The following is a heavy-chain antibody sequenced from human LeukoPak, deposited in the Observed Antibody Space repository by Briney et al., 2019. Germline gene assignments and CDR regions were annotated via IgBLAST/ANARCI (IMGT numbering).Heavy chain of an antibody. CDR2: IYYSGTT. V-gene: IGHV4-59*01. Sequence: PSETLSLTCTVSGGSIGTYSWNWIRQPPGKGLEWIGYIYYSGTTNYNPSLKSRVTISVDTSKNQFSLKLSSVTAADTAVYYCARAGHYDSSGYPFDYWGQGTLVTVSS. CDR1: GGSIGTYS. CDR3: ARAGHYDSSGYPFDY. D-gene: IGHD3-22*01. J-gene: IGHJ4*02.